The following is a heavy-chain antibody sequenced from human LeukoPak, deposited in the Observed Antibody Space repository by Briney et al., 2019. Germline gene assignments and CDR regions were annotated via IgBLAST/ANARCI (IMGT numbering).Heavy chain of an antibody. D-gene: IGHD2-8*01. CDR2: IKQDGSEK. V-gene: IGHV3-7*01. CDR3: ARVEFDAGSPFDY. CDR1: GFTFSSYW. Sequence: GGSLRLSCAASGFTFSSYWMSWVRQAPGKGLEWVANIKQDGSEKYYVDSVKGRFTISRDNTKNSLYLQMNSLRAEDTAVYYCARVEFDAGSPFDYWGQGTLVTVSS. J-gene: IGHJ4*02.